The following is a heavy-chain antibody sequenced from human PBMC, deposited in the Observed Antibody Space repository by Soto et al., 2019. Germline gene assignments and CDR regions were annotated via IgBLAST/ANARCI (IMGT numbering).Heavy chain of an antibody. V-gene: IGHV4-59*01. J-gene: IGHJ4*02. CDR1: GGSISSYY. D-gene: IGHD6-13*01. CDR3: ARASSSWLVDY. CDR2: IYYSGST. Sequence: SETLSLTCTVSGGSISSYYWSWIRQPPGKGLEWIGYIYYSGSTNYNPSLKSRVTISVDTSKNQFSLKLSSVTAADTAVYYCARASSSWLVDYWGQGTLVTVSS.